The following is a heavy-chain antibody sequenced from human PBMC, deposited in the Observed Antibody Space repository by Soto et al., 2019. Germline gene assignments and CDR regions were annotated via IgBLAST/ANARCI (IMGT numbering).Heavy chain of an antibody. CDR2: IKQDGIEK. CDR3: ARDLFEAARRGEYAFDM. Sequence: GGSLRLSCAASAFTFSSYLMSWVRQAPGKGLEWVANIKQDGIEKYYVDSVKGRFTISRDKAKNSLYLQMNSLRAEDTAVYYCARDLFEAARRGEYAFDMWGQGTM. V-gene: IGHV3-7*03. J-gene: IGHJ3*02. D-gene: IGHD3-16*01. CDR1: AFTFSSYL.